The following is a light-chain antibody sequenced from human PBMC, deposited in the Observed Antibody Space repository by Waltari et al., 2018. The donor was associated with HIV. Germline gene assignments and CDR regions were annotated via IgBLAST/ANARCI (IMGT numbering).Light chain of an antibody. CDR1: RPNIGRTT. V-gene: IGLV1-44*01. Sequence: QSVLTQPPSASGPPGQRVTISRSGPRPNIGRTTVNWYQRLPGTAPKLLIYSNNQRPSGVPDRFSGSKSGTSASLAISGLQSEDEADYYWAAWDDSLNGYVFGTGTKVTVL. CDR2: SNN. J-gene: IGLJ1*01. CDR3: AAWDDSLNGYV.